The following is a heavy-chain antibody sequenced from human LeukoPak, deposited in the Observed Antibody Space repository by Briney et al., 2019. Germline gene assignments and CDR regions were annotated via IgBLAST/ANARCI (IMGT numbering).Heavy chain of an antibody. J-gene: IGHJ3*02. D-gene: IGHD3-10*01. CDR1: GGSITDYY. Sequence: SETLSLTCALSGGSITDYYYNWVRQPPGKGLEWIGGINHSGSTNYNPSLKSRVTISVDTSKNQFSLKLSSVTAADTAVYYCARRKGYYGSGLSFDIWGQGTMVTVSS. CDR2: INHSGST. CDR3: ARRKGYYGSGLSFDI. V-gene: IGHV4-34*01.